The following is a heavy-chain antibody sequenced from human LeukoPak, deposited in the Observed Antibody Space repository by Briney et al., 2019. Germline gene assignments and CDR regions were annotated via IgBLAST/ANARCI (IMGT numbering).Heavy chain of an antibody. D-gene: IGHD3-10*01. CDR3: ARDYYGSGSYQYYYYGMDV. V-gene: IGHV1-18*04. J-gene: IGHJ6*04. CDR2: ISAYNGNT. Sequence: GALVKVSCKASGYTFTSYGISWVRQAPGQGLEWMGWISAYNGNTNYAQKLQGRVTMTTDTSTSTAYMELRSLRSDDTAVYYCARDYYGSGSYQYYYYGMDVWGKGTTVTVSS. CDR1: GYTFTSYG.